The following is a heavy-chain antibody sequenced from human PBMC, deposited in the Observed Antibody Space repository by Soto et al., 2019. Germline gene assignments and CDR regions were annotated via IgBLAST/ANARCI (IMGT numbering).Heavy chain of an antibody. CDR2: IFPIFGTA. V-gene: IGHV1-69*01. CDR1: GGTFSSYA. Sequence: QVQLVQSGAEVKKPGSSVKVSCKASGGTFSSYAISWVRQAPGQGLEWMGGIFPIFGTANYAQKFQGRVTITADESTSTAYMELSSLRSEDTAVYYCARFGDGYNQVHPYFDYWGQGTLVTVSS. CDR3: ARFGDGYNQVHPYFDY. J-gene: IGHJ4*02. D-gene: IGHD3-16*01.